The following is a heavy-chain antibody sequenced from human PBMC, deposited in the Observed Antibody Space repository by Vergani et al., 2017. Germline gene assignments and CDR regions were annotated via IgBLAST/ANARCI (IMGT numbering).Heavy chain of an antibody. CDR2: ISDSGDIV. J-gene: IGHJ4*02. V-gene: IGHV3-11*01. CDR1: GFTFSDYY. CDR3: ARATAVVRGEIDY. Sequence: QVQLVESGGGLVKPGGSLRLSCAASGFTFSDYYMGWIRQAPGKGLELVSYISDSGDIVYYADSVRGRFTISRDNAKNSLVLQMKSLRAEDAAIYYCARATAVVRGEIDYWGQGTLVTVSS. D-gene: IGHD4-23*01.